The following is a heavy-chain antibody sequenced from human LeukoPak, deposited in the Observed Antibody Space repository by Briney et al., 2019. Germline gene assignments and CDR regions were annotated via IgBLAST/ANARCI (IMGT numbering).Heavy chain of an antibody. J-gene: IGHJ4*02. V-gene: IGHV1-46*01. CDR1: GYTFTSYY. Sequence: ASVKVSCKASGYTFTSYYMHWVRQAPGQGLEWMGIINPSGGSTSYAQKFQGRVTMTRDTSTSTVYMELSSLRSEDTAVYCCARDSGISYYGSGSYPGDYWGQGTMVTVSS. D-gene: IGHD3-10*01. CDR3: ARDSGISYYGSGSYPGDY. CDR2: INPSGGST.